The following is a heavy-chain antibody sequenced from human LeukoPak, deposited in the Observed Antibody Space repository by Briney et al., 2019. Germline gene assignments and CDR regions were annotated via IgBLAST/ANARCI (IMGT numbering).Heavy chain of an antibody. CDR2: IYTSGST. D-gene: IGHD2-2*02. CDR1: SGSISSYY. CDR3: ARLHPPTPAIRGYYYYYMDV. Sequence: PETLSLTCTVHSGSISSYYWSWIRQPAGKGLEWIGRIYTSGSTNYNPSLKSRVTLSVDTSKNQFSLKLSSVTAADTAVYYCARLHPPTPAIRGYYYYYMDVWGKGTTVTVSS. J-gene: IGHJ6*03. V-gene: IGHV4-4*07.